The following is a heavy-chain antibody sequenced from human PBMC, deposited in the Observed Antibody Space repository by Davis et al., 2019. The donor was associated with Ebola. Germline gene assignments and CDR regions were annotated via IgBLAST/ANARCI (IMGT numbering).Heavy chain of an antibody. J-gene: IGHJ6*02. CDR3: ARNEDFWSPYGMDV. V-gene: IGHV3-23*01. CDR2: ITGSGGTP. D-gene: IGHD3-3*01. CDR1: GFTFSSYW. Sequence: GESLKISCAASGFTFSSYWMSWVRQAPGKGLEWVSAITGSGGTPYYADSVKGRFTISRDNSKNTLYLQMSSLRAEDTAVYYCARNEDFWSPYGMDVWGQGTTVIVSS.